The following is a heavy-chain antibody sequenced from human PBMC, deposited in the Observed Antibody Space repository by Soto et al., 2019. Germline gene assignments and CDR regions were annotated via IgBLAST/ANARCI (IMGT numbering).Heavy chain of an antibody. Sequence: SETLSLTCTVSGGSISSGAYYWSWLRQHPGKGLEWIGYIYYSGSTYYNPSLKSRVTISVDTSKNQFSLKLSSVTAADTAVYYCARHAGSTYDSGPCWFDPWGQGTLVTVSS. CDR2: IYYSGST. J-gene: IGHJ5*02. D-gene: IGHD3-10*01. CDR3: ARHAGSTYDSGPCWFDP. CDR1: GGSISSGAYY. V-gene: IGHV4-39*01.